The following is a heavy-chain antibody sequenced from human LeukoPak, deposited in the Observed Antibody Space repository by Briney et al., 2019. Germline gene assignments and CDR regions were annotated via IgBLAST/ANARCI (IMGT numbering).Heavy chain of an antibody. CDR1: GGSISSSSYY. CDR2: IYYSGST. V-gene: IGHV4-39*01. D-gene: IGHD3-10*01. CDR3: ARLVGSGSSDY. J-gene: IGHJ4*02. Sequence: SETLSLTCTVSGGSISSSSYYWGWIRQPPGKGLEWIGSIYYSGSTYYNPSLKSRVTISVDTSKNQFSLKLSSVTAVDTAVYYCARLVGSGSSDYWGQGTLVTVSS.